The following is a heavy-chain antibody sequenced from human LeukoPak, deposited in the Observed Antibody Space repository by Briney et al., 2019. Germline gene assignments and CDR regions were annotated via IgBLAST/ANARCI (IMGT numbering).Heavy chain of an antibody. V-gene: IGHV1-18*01. D-gene: IGHD3-3*01. CDR1: GYTFTSYG. CDR3: ARDRRVDFWSGYYQRYYFDY. J-gene: IGHJ4*02. Sequence: ASVKVSCKAPGYTFTSYGISWVRQAPGQGLEWMGWISAYNGNTNYAQKLQGRVTMTTDTSTSTAYMELRSLRSDDTAVYYCARDRRVDFWSGYYQRYYFDYWGQGTLVTVSS. CDR2: ISAYNGNT.